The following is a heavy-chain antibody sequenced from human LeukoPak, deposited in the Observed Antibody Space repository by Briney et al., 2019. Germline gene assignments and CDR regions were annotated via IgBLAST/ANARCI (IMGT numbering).Heavy chain of an antibody. V-gene: IGHV3-23*01. J-gene: IGHJ4*02. CDR2: ITGRGGNT. D-gene: IGHD6-25*01. Sequence: GGSLRLSCAASGFTFKFYSMNWVRQAPGKGLQWVSGITGRGGNTYYADSVEGRFTISRDNSKNTLSLQMDSLRAEDTAVYYCARDRAAFDYWGQGTLVTVSS. CDR1: GFTFKFYS. CDR3: ARDRAAFDY.